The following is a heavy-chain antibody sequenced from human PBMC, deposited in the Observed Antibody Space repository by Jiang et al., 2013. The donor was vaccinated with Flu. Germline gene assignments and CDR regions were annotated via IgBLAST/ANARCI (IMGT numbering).Heavy chain of an antibody. CDR2: IHYSGNT. J-gene: IGHJ5*02. D-gene: IGHD6-19*01. V-gene: IGHV4-39*01. CDR3: ASTVAVALHLNRNWFDP. CDR1: GGSISSNNYY. Sequence: GSGLVKPSETLSLTCTVAGGSISSNNYYWGWIRQPPGKGLEWIGSIHYSGNTYQNPSLKSRLTMSVDTSKNQFSLKLNSVTAADTAVYYCASTVAVALHLNRNWFDPWGQGTLVTVSS.